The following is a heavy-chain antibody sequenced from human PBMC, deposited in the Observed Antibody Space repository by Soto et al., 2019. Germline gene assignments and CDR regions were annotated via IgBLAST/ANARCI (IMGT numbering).Heavy chain of an antibody. V-gene: IGHV4-31*03. Sequence: QVQLQESGPGLMKPSQTLSLTCTVSGDSISRGGFYWSWIRQHPVKGLEWIGYIYYSGSTDYNPSLKSRVTISVDTSKNQFSLKLSSVTAADTAVYYCARASVGATGLYYYYYGMDVWGQGTTVTVSS. D-gene: IGHD1-26*01. CDR2: IYYSGST. J-gene: IGHJ6*02. CDR3: ARASVGATGLYYYYYGMDV. CDR1: GDSISRGGFY.